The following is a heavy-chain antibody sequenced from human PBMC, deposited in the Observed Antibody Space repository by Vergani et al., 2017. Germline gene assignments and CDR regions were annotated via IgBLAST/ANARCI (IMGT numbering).Heavy chain of an antibody. Sequence: QVQLQQWGAGLLKPSETLSLTCAVYGGSFSGSYWSWIRQPPGKGLEWIGEINHSGSTNYNPSLKSRVTISVDTSKNQFSLKLSSVTAADTAVYYCAREVETPMVRGVIGYWGQGTLVTVSS. CDR1: GGSFSGSY. CDR3: AREVETPMVRGVIGY. D-gene: IGHD3-10*01. CDR2: INHSGST. J-gene: IGHJ4*02. V-gene: IGHV4-34*01.